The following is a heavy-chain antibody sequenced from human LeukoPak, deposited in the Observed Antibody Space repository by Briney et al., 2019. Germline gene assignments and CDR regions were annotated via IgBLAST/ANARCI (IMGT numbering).Heavy chain of an antibody. Sequence: GGSLRLSCAASGFTVSNNYMSWVRQAPGKGLAWVSVIYSGGTTYYADSVKGRFTIPRDNSKSTVYLQMNSLRAEDTAVYYCARDRPIFSNVPIWGQGTTVTVSS. CDR3: ARDRPIFSNVPI. CDR1: GFTVSNNY. CDR2: IYSGGTT. J-gene: IGHJ6*02. D-gene: IGHD4-11*01. V-gene: IGHV3-66*01.